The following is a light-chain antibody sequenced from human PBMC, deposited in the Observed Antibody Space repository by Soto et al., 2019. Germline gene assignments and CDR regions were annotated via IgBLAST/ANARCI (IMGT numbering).Light chain of an antibody. V-gene: IGKV1-8*01. Sequence: AIRMTQSPSSLSASTGDRVTITCRASQGISSYLAWYQQKPGKAPKLLIYAASTLQSGVPSRFSGSGSGTDFTLTISCLQSEDFATYYCQQYYSYSITFGQGTRLENK. J-gene: IGKJ5*01. CDR2: AAS. CDR1: QGISSY. CDR3: QQYYSYSIT.